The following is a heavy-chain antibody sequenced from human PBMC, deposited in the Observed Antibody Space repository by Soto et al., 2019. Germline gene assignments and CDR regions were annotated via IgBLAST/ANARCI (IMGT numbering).Heavy chain of an antibody. J-gene: IGHJ6*02. D-gene: IGHD2-15*01. CDR3: ASXVGGGESGMDV. Sequence: QVQLVQSGAEVKKPGSSVKVSCKASGGTFSSYTISWVRQAPGQGLEWMGRIIPILGIANYAQKFQGRVTITADKSTSTAYRELSSLRSEDTAVYYCASXVGGGESGMDVWGQGTTVTVSS. CDR1: GGTFSSYT. V-gene: IGHV1-69*02. CDR2: IIPILGIA.